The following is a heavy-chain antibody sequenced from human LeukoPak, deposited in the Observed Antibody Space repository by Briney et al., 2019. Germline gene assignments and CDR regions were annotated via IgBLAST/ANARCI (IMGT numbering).Heavy chain of an antibody. Sequence: PGGSLRLSCAASGFTFSSYAMHWVRQAPGKGLEWVAVISYDGSNKYYADSVKSRFTISRDNSKNTLYLQMNSLRAEDTAVYYCARVQAVAGTAPNDYWGQGTLVTVSS. CDR1: GFTFSSYA. D-gene: IGHD6-19*01. J-gene: IGHJ4*02. V-gene: IGHV3-30-3*01. CDR3: ARVQAVAGTAPNDY. CDR2: ISYDGSNK.